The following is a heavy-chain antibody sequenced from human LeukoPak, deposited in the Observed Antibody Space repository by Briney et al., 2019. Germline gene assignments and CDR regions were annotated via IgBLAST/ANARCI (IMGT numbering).Heavy chain of an antibody. J-gene: IGHJ6*03. D-gene: IGHD5-12*01. CDR3: ARGRSGYDSYYYYYYMDV. Sequence: ASVKASCKASGYTFTSYYMHWVRQAPGQGLEWMGWISAYNGNTNYAQKFQGRVTMTRDTSISTAYMELSRLRSDDTAVYYCARGRSGYDSYYYYYYMDVWGKGTTVTVSS. V-gene: IGHV1-2*02. CDR1: GYTFTSYY. CDR2: ISAYNGNT.